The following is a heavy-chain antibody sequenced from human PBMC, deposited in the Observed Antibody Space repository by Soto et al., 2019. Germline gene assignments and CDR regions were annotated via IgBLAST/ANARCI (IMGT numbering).Heavy chain of an antibody. D-gene: IGHD1-7*01. CDR3: AKDMNSVPEY. V-gene: IGHV3-74*01. Sequence: GGSLRLSCAASGFTFSSYWMYWVRQAPGKGLVWVSRIKTDGSITSYADSVKGRFTVSRDNARDMLYLQMNSLRAEDTAVYYCAKDMNSVPEYWGQGTMVTVSS. J-gene: IGHJ4*02. CDR2: IKTDGSIT. CDR1: GFTFSSYW.